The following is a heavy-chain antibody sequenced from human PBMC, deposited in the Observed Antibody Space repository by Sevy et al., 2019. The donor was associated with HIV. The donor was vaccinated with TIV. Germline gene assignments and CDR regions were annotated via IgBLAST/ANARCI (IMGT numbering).Heavy chain of an antibody. CDR3: VRAIAAAGSF. CDR2: IQQDGSVK. Sequence: VGSLRLSCAASGFSLNNYWMNWVHQAPGKALEWVANIQQDGSVKYYVDSVKGRFTISRDNARNLLYLQMNSLRVEDTALYYSVRAIAAAGSFWGQGTLVTVSS. J-gene: IGHJ4*02. V-gene: IGHV3-7*01. D-gene: IGHD6-13*01. CDR1: GFSLNNYW.